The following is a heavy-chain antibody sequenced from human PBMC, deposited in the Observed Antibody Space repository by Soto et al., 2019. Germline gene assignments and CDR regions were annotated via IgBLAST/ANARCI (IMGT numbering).Heavy chain of an antibody. D-gene: IGHD1-26*01. V-gene: IGHV3-30*18. CDR3: AKGKEWELPLSYLLDV. J-gene: IGHJ6*02. CDR2: ISYDGTNT. CDR1: EFTFRSHG. Sequence: VPLVESGGGVVLPGRSLRLSCEVSEFTFRSHGMHWVRQAPGKGLEWLAVISYDGTNTYYADSVEGRFTISRDNSKNTLYLQMNSLRVEDTAVYYCAKGKEWELPLSYLLDVWGQGTTVTVS.